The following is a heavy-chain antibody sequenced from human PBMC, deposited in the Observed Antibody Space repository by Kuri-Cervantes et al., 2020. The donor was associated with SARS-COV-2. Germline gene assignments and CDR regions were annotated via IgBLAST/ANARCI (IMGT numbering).Heavy chain of an antibody. CDR2: IGTAGDT. Sequence: GESLKISCAACGFTFSSYDMHWVRQATGKGLEWVSAIGTAGDTYYPGSVKGQFTISRENAKNSLYLQMNSLRAGDTAVYYCANRGALSGSYYYYYYYYMDVWGKGTTVTVSS. V-gene: IGHV3-13*03. J-gene: IGHJ6*03. CDR3: ANRGALSGSYYYYYYYYMDV. CDR1: GFTFSSYD. D-gene: IGHD1-26*01.